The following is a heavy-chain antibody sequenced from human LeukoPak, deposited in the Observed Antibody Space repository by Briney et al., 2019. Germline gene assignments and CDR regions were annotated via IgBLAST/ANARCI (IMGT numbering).Heavy chain of an antibody. J-gene: IGHJ4*02. CDR2: IRYDGSNK. D-gene: IGHD2-2*01. CDR3: AGEYCSSTSCYAYYFDY. Sequence: PRGSLRLSCAASGFTFSSYGMHWIRQAPGKRLEWVAFIRYDGSNKYYADSVKGRFTISRDNSKNTLYLQMNSLRAEDTAVYYCAGEYCSSTSCYAYYFDYWGQGTLVTVSS. V-gene: IGHV3-30*02. CDR1: GFTFSSYG.